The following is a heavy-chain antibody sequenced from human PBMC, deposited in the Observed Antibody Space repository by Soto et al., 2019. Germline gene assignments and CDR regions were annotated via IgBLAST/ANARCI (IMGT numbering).Heavy chain of an antibody. V-gene: IGHV3-21*01. Sequence: GGSLRLSCAASGFTFSSYSMNWVRQAPGKGLEWVSSISSSSSYIYYADSVKGRFTISRDNAKNSLYLQMNSLRAEDTAVYYCARDRGFGGSYYAVKDAFDIWGQGTMVTVSS. CDR3: ARDRGFGGSYYAVKDAFDI. J-gene: IGHJ3*02. CDR2: ISSSSSYI. D-gene: IGHD1-26*01. CDR1: GFTFSSYS.